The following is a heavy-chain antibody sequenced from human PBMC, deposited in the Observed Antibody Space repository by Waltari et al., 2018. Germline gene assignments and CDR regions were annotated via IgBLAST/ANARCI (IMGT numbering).Heavy chain of an antibody. CDR1: GGSISSSSYY. Sequence: QLQLQESGPGLVKPSETLSLTCTVSGGSISSSSYYWGWIRQPPGQGLEWIGSIYYSGSTYYNPSLKSRVTISVDTSKNQFSLKLSSVTAADTAVYYCARRRCSGGSCYTSYFDYWGQGTLVTVSS. CDR2: IYYSGST. D-gene: IGHD2-15*01. J-gene: IGHJ4*02. V-gene: IGHV4-39*01. CDR3: ARRRCSGGSCYTSYFDY.